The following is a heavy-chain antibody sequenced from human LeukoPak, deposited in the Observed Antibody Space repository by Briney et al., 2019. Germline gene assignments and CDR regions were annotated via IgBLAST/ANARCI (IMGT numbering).Heavy chain of an antibody. CDR1: GFTFSSYW. Sequence: PGGSLRLSCAASGFTFSSYWMSWVRQAPGKGLGWVANIKEDGSEKYYVDSVKGRFTISRDNAKNSLYLQMNSLRAEDTAVYYCAKDSNTSRAFSIWGQGTMVTVSS. J-gene: IGHJ3*02. D-gene: IGHD5-18*01. CDR3: AKDSNTSRAFSI. V-gene: IGHV3-7*01. CDR2: IKEDGSEK.